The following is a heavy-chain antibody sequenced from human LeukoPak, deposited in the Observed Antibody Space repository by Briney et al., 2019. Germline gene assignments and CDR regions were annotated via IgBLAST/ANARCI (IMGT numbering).Heavy chain of an antibody. Sequence: PGRSLRLSCAASGFTFSSYAMHWVRQAPGEGLEWVAVISYDGSNKYYADSVKGRFTISRDNSKNTLYLQMNSLRAEDTAVYYCAREDDYGDYTPGRDIWGQGTMVTVSS. V-gene: IGHV3-30-3*01. D-gene: IGHD4-17*01. CDR3: AREDDYGDYTPGRDI. J-gene: IGHJ3*02. CDR2: ISYDGSNK. CDR1: GFTFSSYA.